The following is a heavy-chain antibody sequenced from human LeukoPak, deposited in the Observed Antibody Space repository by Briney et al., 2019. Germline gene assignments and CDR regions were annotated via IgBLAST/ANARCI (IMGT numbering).Heavy chain of an antibody. CDR3: ARELAQYGSEQN. CDR2: IIPTLGIA. V-gene: IGHV1-69*04. J-gene: IGHJ4*02. D-gene: IGHD3-10*01. Sequence: GASVKVSCKASGGTFSSYTISWVRQAPGQGLEWMGRIIPTLGIANYAQKFQGRVTITADKSTSTAYMELSSLRSEDTAVYYRARELAQYGSEQNWGQGTLVTVSS. CDR1: GGTFSSYT.